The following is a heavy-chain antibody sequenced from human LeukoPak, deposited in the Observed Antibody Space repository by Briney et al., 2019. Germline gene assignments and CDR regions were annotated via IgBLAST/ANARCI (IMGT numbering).Heavy chain of an antibody. V-gene: IGHV1-8*01. CDR3: ARDLTVTTVGIDY. CDR2: MNPNSGNT. CDR1: GYTFTSYD. J-gene: IGHJ4*02. Sequence: ASVKVSCKASGYTFTSYDINWVRQATGQWLEWMGWMNPNSGNTGYAQKFQGRVTMTRNTSISTAYMELSSLRSEDTAVYYCARDLTVTTVGIDYWGQGTLVTVSS. D-gene: IGHD4-23*01.